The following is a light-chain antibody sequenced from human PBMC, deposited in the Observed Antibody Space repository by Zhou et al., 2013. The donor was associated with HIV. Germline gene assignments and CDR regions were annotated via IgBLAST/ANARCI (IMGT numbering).Light chain of an antibody. J-gene: IGKJ2*01. V-gene: IGKV1-5*03. Sequence: DTQMTQSPSTLSASVGDRVTITCRASQSISSWLAWYQQKPGKAPKLLIYKASSLESGVPSRFSASGSGTEFTLTISSLQPDDFATYYCQRYDTYPHTFGQGTKLEIK. CDR3: QRYDTYPHT. CDR2: KAS. CDR1: QSISSW.